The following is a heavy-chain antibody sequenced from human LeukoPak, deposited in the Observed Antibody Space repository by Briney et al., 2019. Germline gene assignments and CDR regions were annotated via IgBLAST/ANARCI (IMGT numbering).Heavy chain of an antibody. CDR3: VSGSLQSGYNFDY. D-gene: IGHD3-3*01. J-gene: IGHJ4*02. CDR2: ISGSGGST. CDR1: GSTFSSYA. Sequence: GGSLRPSCAASGSTFSSYAMGWARQPQGKGREWVSAISGSGGSTYYADSVKGRFTISRDNAKNTLYLQMNSLRAEDTAVYYCVSGSLQSGYNFDYWGQGALVTVSS. V-gene: IGHV3-23*01.